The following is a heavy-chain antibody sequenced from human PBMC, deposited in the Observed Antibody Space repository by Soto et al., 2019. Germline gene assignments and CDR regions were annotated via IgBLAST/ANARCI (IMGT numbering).Heavy chain of an antibody. D-gene: IGHD1-1*01. CDR2: IWPDGSDR. CDR3: ASLLGSGTTFDY. Sequence: GGSLRLSCAASGFTFSSNYVSWVRQAPGKGLEWVATIWPDGSDRKYVDSVMGRFTVSRDNAETSLYLQMNSLRVEDTAMYYCASLLGSGTTFDYWGQGTLVTVSS. J-gene: IGHJ4*02. CDR1: GFTFSSNY. V-gene: IGHV3-7*01.